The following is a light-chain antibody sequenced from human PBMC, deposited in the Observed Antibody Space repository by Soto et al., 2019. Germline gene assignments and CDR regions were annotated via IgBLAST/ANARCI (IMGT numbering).Light chain of an antibody. V-gene: IGLV2-23*01. Sequence: QSALTQPASVSGSPGQSITISCTGTSSDVGSYNLVSWYQLHPDKAPTLIIYEGSERPSGVSNRFSGSKSGNTASLTISGLQAEDEADYYCCSYAGSSTLYVFGTGTKVTVL. J-gene: IGLJ1*01. CDR2: EGS. CDR3: CSYAGSSTLYV. CDR1: SSDVGSYNL.